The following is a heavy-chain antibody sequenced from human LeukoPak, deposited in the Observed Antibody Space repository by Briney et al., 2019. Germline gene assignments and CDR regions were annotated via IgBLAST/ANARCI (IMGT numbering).Heavy chain of an antibody. J-gene: IGHJ3*02. CDR3: ATQSPDDSIGPSYGSFDI. CDR1: GFTFNNYA. D-gene: IGHD3-10*01. V-gene: IGHV3-23*01. Sequence: GGSLRPSCEASGFTFNNYAMSWVRQAPGKGLEWVSSIGASGGNIFSADSVKGRFTISRDNSKNTLFLQMNSLRAEDTALYYCATQSPDDSIGPSYGSFDIWGQGTMVTVSS. CDR2: IGASGGNI.